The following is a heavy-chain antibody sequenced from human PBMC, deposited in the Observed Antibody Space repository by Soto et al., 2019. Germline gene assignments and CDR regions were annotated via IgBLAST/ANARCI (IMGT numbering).Heavy chain of an antibody. CDR1: GFDLTSSR. V-gene: IGHV3-21*01. D-gene: IGHD6-6*01. J-gene: IGHJ6*02. CDR2: ISGSGKDT. Sequence: GGSLRLSCVASGFDLTSSRMNWVRLAPGKGLEWVASISGSGKDTFYRHSVKGRFAISRDSAGTSLFLRMDSVKVEDTAVYHCSRLHLVAGAAFCCPQAVWSPGSSVPGS. CDR3: SRLHLVAGAAFCCPQAV.